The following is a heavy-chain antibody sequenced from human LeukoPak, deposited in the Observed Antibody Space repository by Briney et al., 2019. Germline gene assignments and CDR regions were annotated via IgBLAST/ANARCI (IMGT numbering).Heavy chain of an antibody. J-gene: IGHJ4*02. V-gene: IGHV3-74*01. CDR1: GFTFSSYW. CDR3: AKDRFGGVIGNFDY. CDR2: INSDGSST. D-gene: IGHD3-16*02. Sequence: GGSLRLSCAASGFTFSSYWMHWVRHAPGKGLVWVSRINSDGSSTSYADSVKGRFTISRDNAKNSLYLQMNSLRAEDTAFYYCAKDRFGGVIGNFDYWGQGSLVTVSS.